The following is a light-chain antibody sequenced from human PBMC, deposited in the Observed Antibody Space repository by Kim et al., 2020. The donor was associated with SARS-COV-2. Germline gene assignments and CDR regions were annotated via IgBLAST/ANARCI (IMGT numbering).Light chain of an antibody. Sequence: IPCAGSYSNIEKYPDDLYQQRPVTAPKLLLYINNHRPSGIPHRFFGSKSGTSASLAFSGLHSVDEAYYYCAAWDATVNALVFGGGTQLTVL. V-gene: IGLV1-44*01. CDR3: AAWDATVNALV. CDR1: YSNIEKYP. CDR2: INN. J-gene: IGLJ7*01.